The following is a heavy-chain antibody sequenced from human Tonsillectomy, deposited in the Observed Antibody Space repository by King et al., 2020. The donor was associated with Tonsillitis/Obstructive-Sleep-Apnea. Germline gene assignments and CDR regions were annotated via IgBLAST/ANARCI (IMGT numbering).Heavy chain of an antibody. CDR2: FYTSGST. J-gene: IGHJ6*02. Sequence: QLQESGPGLVKPSETLSLTCTVSGGSISSFYWSWIRQPAGKGLEWIGRFYTSGSTNYNPSLKSRVTVSVDTSKNHFSLKLSSVTAADTAVYYCAVQTDYYFYYGMDVWGQRTTVTVSS. CDR3: AVQTDYYFYYGMDV. V-gene: IGHV4-4*07. CDR1: GGSISSFY. D-gene: IGHD1-1*01.